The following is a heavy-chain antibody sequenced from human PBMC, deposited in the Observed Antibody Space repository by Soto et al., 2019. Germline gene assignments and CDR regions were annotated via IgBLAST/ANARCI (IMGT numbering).Heavy chain of an antibody. CDR1: GYTFTSYD. Sequence: ASVKVSCKASGYTFTSYDINWVRQATGQGLEWMGWMNPNSGNTGYAQKFQGRVTMTRNTSIRTAYMELSSLRSEDTAVYYCARGVTTVTTARMGGYYYYYMDVWGKGTTVTVSS. CDR2: MNPNSGNT. V-gene: IGHV1-8*01. CDR3: ARGVTTVTTARMGGYYYYYMDV. D-gene: IGHD4-17*01. J-gene: IGHJ6*03.